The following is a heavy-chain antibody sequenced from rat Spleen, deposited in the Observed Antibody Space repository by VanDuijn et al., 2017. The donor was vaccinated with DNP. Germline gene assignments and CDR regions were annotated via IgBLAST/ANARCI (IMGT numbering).Heavy chain of an antibody. CDR1: GFTFSDYY. CDR2: ISYDGGRN. D-gene: IGHD1-12*01. CDR3: ATHDWTS. V-gene: IGHV5-20*01. Sequence: EVQLVESGGGLVQPGRSLKLSCAASGFTFSDYYMAWVRQAPTKGLEWVAYISYDGGRNNYGDSVKGRFTISRDNTKSTLYLQMDSLRSEDTATYYCATHDWTSWGQGVMVTVSS. J-gene: IGHJ2*01.